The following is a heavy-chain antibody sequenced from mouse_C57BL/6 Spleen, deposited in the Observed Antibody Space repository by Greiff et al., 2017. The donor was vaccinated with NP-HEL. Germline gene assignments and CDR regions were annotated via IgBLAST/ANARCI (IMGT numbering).Heavy chain of an antibody. CDR1: GYSFTDYN. Sequence: EVKLMESGPELVKPGASVKISCKASGYSFTDYNMNWVKQSNGKSLEWIGVINPNYGTTSYNQKFKGKATLTVDQSSSTAYMQLNSLTSEDSAVYYCASQYYGSSWFAYWGQGTLVTVSA. CDR3: ASQYYGSSWFAY. V-gene: IGHV1-39*01. CDR2: INPNYGTT. D-gene: IGHD1-1*01. J-gene: IGHJ3*01.